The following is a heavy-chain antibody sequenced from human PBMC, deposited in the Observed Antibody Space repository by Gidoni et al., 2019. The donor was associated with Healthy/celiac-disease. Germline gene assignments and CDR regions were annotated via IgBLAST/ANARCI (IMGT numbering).Heavy chain of an antibody. CDR1: GFTFSSYE. J-gene: IGHJ4*02. CDR3: AAGSWYLDY. V-gene: IGHV3-48*03. CDR2: ISSSGSTI. D-gene: IGHD6-13*01. Sequence: EVQLVESGGGLVQPGGSLRLDCAAAGFTFSSYEMNWVRQAPGKGLEWVSYISSSGSTIYYADSVKGRFTISRDNAKNSLYLQMNSLRAEDTAVYYCAAGSWYLDYWGQGTLVTVSS.